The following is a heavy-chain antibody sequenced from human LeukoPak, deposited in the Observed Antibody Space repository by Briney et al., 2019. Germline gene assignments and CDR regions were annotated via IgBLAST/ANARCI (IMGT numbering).Heavy chain of an antibody. D-gene: IGHD6-13*01. Sequence: SETLSLTCTVSGGSISSYYWSWIRQPPGKGLEWIGYIYYSGSTNYNPSLKSRVTISVDTSKNQFSLRLRSVTAADTAVYFCARVTGYMVEDYFDYWGQGTLVTVSS. CDR1: GGSISSYY. J-gene: IGHJ4*02. V-gene: IGHV4-59*01. CDR2: IYYSGST. CDR3: ARVTGYMVEDYFDY.